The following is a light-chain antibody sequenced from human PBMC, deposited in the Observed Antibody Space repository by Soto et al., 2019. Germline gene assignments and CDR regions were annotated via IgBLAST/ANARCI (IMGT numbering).Light chain of an antibody. J-gene: IGKJ2*01. CDR1: QSVSRSY. CDR3: QQYGSSPYT. CDR2: GAS. Sequence: EIVLTQSPGTLSLSPGERATLSCRASQSVSRSYLAWYQQKTGQAPRLLIYGASSRATGIPDRFSGSGSGTDFTLTISRLEPEDFAVYYCQQYGSSPYTVGQGTKLEIK. V-gene: IGKV3-20*01.